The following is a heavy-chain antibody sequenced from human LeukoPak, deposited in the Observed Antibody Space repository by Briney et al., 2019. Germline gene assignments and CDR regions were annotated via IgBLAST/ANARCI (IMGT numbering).Heavy chain of an antibody. CDR2: ISGSGGSK. CDR1: GFTFSSYA. J-gene: IGHJ4*02. D-gene: IGHD4-17*01. Sequence: PGGSLRLSCAAPGFTFSSYARSWVRQAPGKGLEWDSAISGSGGSKYYAASVKGRFTISRDNSNNTLYLQMNSVRAEDTAVYYCAKATDYGDYSGFDYWGQGTLVTVSS. V-gene: IGHV3-23*01. CDR3: AKATDYGDYSGFDY.